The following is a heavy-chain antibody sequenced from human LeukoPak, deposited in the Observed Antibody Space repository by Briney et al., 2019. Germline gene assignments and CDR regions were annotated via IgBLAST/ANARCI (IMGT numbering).Heavy chain of an antibody. CDR2: ISSSSSYI. CDR1: GFTFSSYS. J-gene: IGHJ5*02. V-gene: IGHV3-21*04. CDR3: AKGFGYSSSFDP. Sequence: PGGSLRLSCAASGFTFSSYSMNWVRQAPGKGLEWVSSISSSSSYIYYADSVKGRFTISRDNAKNSLYLQMNSLRAEDTAVYYCAKGFGYSSSFDPWGQGTLVTVSS. D-gene: IGHD6-13*01.